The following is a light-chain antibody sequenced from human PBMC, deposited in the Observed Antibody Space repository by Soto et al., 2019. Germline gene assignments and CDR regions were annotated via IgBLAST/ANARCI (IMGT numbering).Light chain of an antibody. J-gene: IGKJ2*01. V-gene: IGKV1-39*01. Sequence: DIQMTQSPSSLSASVGDRVTITCRASQTISTHLNWYQQKPGKAPKHLIYAASTLQSGVPSRFSGSGSGTDFTLTISSLQPEDFATYYCQQSLTIPYTFGQGTKLEIK. CDR1: QTISTH. CDR3: QQSLTIPYT. CDR2: AAS.